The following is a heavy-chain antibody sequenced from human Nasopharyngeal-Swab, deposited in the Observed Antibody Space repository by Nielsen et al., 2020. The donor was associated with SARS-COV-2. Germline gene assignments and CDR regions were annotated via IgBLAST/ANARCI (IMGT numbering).Heavy chain of an antibody. CDR2: FSNGETT. CDR1: GGSISSFY. D-gene: IGHD1-26*01. J-gene: IGHJ4*02. CDR3: ARSNSGSYYGFDK. V-gene: IGHV4-59*12. Sequence: GSLRLSCSVSGGSISSFYWSWIRQPPGSGLEWMGYFSNGETTIYNPSLKSRVTISVDTSNNQFSLKMTSASAADTAVYYCARSNSGSYYGFDKWGPGTLVTVSS.